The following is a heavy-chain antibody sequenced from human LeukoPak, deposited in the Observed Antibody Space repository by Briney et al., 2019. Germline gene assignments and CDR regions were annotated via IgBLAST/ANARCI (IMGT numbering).Heavy chain of an antibody. J-gene: IGHJ4*02. CDR2: IYSGGST. CDR1: GFTFSNHW. Sequence: GGSLRLSCAVSGFTFSNHWMGWVRQAPGKGLEWVSVIYSGGSTFYADSVKGRFTISRDNSKNTLYLQMNSLRAEDTAVYYCARKHYYDSSGFFPPMDYWGQGTLVTVSS. CDR3: ARKHYYDSSGFFPPMDY. D-gene: IGHD3-22*01. V-gene: IGHV3-66*01.